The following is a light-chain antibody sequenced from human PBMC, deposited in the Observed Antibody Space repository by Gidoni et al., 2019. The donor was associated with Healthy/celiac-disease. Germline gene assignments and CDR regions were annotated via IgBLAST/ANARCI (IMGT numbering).Light chain of an antibody. V-gene: IGKV2-28*01. J-gene: IGKJ4*01. CDR2: LGS. CDR1: QSLLHSNGYNY. Sequence: IVTVPSPPSLPVTPGEPASIPCRSSQSLLHSNGYNYLDWYLQKPGQSPQLLIYLGSNRASGVPDRFSGSGSGTDFTLKISRVEAEDVGVYYCMQALQTPLTFGGGTKVEIK. CDR3: MQALQTPLT.